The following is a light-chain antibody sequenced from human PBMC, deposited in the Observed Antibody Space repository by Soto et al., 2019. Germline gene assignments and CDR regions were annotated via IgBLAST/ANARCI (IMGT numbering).Light chain of an antibody. J-gene: IGKJ1*01. CDR1: QDIRND. Sequence: DIQMTQSPSTLSGSVGDRVTITCRASQDIRNDLAWYQQRPGQAPHLLIFAAFNLQSGVPSRFGGGGSGTEFTRTISSLQPDDFAIYYCQQYINYPWTFGQGTKVDIK. CDR3: QQYINYPWT. CDR2: AAF. V-gene: IGKV1-17*01.